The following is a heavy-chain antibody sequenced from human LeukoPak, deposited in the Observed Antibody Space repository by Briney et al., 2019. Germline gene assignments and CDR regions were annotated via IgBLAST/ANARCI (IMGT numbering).Heavy chain of an antibody. Sequence: ASVKVSCKASGYTFTSYGISWVRQAPGQGLEWMGWISAYNGNTNYAQKLQGRVTMTTDTSTSTAYMELRSLRSDDTAVYYCAGDSIAVAGTTRTGWFDPWGQGTLVTVSS. CDR1: GYTFTSYG. CDR2: ISAYNGNT. J-gene: IGHJ5*02. CDR3: AGDSIAVAGTTRTGWFDP. V-gene: IGHV1-18*04. D-gene: IGHD6-19*01.